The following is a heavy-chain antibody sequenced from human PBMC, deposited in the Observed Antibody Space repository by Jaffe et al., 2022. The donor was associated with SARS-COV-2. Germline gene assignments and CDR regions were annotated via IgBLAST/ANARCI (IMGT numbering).Heavy chain of an antibody. CDR3: ARVSYRYIQLWHNYYYYMDV. J-gene: IGHJ6*03. CDR2: INHSGST. Sequence: QVQLQQWGAGLLKPSETLSLTCAVYGGSFSGYYWSWIRQPPGKGLEWIGEINHSGSTNYNPSLKSRVTISVDTSKNQFSLKLSSVTAADTAVYYCARVSYRYIQLWHNYYYYMDVWGKGTTVTVSS. CDR1: GGSFSGYY. V-gene: IGHV4-34*01. D-gene: IGHD5-18*01.